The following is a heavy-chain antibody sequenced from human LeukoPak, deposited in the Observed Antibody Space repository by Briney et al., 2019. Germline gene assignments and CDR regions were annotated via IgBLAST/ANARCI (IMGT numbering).Heavy chain of an antibody. CDR2: IYYSGST. Sequence: PSETLSLTCTVSGGSISSSSYYWGWIRQPPGKGLEWIGSIYYSGSTYYNQSLKSRATISVDTSKNHFSLKLSSVTAADTAVYYCARHYYDSSGYYLEGFDIWGQGTMVTISS. CDR1: GGSISSSSYY. J-gene: IGHJ3*02. CDR3: ARHYYDSSGYYLEGFDI. V-gene: IGHV4-39*01. D-gene: IGHD3-22*01.